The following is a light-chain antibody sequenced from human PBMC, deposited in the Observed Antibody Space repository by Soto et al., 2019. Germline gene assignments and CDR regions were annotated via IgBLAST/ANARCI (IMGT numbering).Light chain of an antibody. CDR2: ANN. J-gene: IGLJ1*01. V-gene: IGLV1-44*01. Sequence: QSVLTQPPSASGTPGQRVTISCSGGMYHIGSNTVDLYQHHPATAPKLLRYANNQRPSGVPDRFSGSKSGTSASLAISGRRSDDEADYYCAAWDDTLSAQVFGRGTNVTV. CDR3: AAWDDTLSAQV. CDR1: MYHIGSNT.